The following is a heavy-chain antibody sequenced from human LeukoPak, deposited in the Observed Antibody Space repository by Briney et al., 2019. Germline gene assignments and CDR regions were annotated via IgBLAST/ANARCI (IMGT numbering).Heavy chain of an antibody. Sequence: PSETLSLTCTVSGYSISSGYYWGWIRQPPGKGLEWIGSIYHSGSTYYNPSLKSRVTISVDTSKNQFSLKLSSVTAADTAVYYCAGTYCGGDCRDGFDYWGQGTLVTVSS. V-gene: IGHV4-38-2*02. CDR1: GYSISSGYY. CDR3: AGTYCGGDCRDGFDY. D-gene: IGHD2-21*02. CDR2: IYHSGST. J-gene: IGHJ4*02.